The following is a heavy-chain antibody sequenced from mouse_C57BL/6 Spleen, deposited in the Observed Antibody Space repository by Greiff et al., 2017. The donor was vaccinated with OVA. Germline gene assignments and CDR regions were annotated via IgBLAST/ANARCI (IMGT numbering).Heavy chain of an antibody. CDR1: GYTFTSYW. CDR3: AREGTVYYFDY. J-gene: IGHJ2*01. Sequence: QVQLQQPGPELVKPGASVKLSCKASGYTFTSYWMHWVKQRPGQGLEWIGMIHPNSGSTNYNEKFKSKATLTVDKSSSTAYMQLSSLTSEDSAVYYCAREGTVYYFDYWGQGTTLTVSS. D-gene: IGHD1-1*01. V-gene: IGHV1-64*01. CDR2: IHPNSGST.